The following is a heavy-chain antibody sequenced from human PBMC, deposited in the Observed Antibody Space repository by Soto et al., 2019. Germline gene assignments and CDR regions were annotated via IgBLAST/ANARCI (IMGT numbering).Heavy chain of an antibody. V-gene: IGHV3-48*02. J-gene: IGHJ2*01. CDR1: GFTFSSYS. Sequence: EVQLVESGGGLVQPGGSLRLSCAASGFTFSSYSMNWVRQAPGKGLEWVSYISSSSSTIYYADSVKGRFTISRDNAKNSXXRPMNSLGDEHTAVYYCARVVDVEMSTIWCSYFDRWGRGSLVTVSS. CDR2: ISSSSSTI. CDR3: ARVVDVEMSTIWCSYFDR. D-gene: IGHD2-8*02.